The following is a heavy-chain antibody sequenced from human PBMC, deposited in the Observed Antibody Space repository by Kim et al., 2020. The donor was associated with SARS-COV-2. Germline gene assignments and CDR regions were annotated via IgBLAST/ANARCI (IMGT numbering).Heavy chain of an antibody. Sequence: SETLSLTCTVSGGSISSYYWSWIRQPPGKGLEWIGYISYTGNTDYNPSLKSRVTISVDTSRNQFSLKLRSLTAADTAVFYCARGINSRGYSTLGYWGQGAQVTVSS. D-gene: IGHD3-22*01. CDR2: ISYTGNT. V-gene: IGHV4-59*01. J-gene: IGHJ4*02. CDR1: GGSISSYY. CDR3: ARGINSRGYSTLGY.